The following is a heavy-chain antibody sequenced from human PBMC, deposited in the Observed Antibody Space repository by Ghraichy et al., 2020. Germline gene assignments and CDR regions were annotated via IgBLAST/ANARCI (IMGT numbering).Heavy chain of an antibody. CDR1: GFPFSSYD. Sequence: GGSLRLSCAASGFPFSSYDMHWVRQAPGKGLEWVAFISYDGSNKYYADSVKGRFTISRDNSKNTMYLQMNSLRPEDTAVYYCARDHSVDTPGSSDALDIWGQGTMVTVSS. V-gene: IGHV3-30-3*01. CDR2: ISYDGSNK. D-gene: IGHD5-18*01. CDR3: ARDHSVDTPGSSDALDI. J-gene: IGHJ3*02.